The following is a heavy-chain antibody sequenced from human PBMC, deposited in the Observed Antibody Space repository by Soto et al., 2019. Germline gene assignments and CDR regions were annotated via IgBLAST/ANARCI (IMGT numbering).Heavy chain of an antibody. CDR3: AGRAGGYYYGMDV. J-gene: IGHJ6*02. Sequence: EVQLVESGGGLIQPGGSLRLSFAPSGFTVSSNYMSWVRQAPGKGLEWVSIIYSSGSTYYADSVKGRFTISRDNSKNTLYLQMNSLRAEDTAVYYCAGRAGGYYYGMDVWGQGTTVTVSS. D-gene: IGHD1-26*01. V-gene: IGHV3-53*01. CDR2: IYSSGST. CDR1: GFTVSSNY.